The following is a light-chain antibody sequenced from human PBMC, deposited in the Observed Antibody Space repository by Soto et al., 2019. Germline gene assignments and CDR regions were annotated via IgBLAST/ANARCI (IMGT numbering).Light chain of an antibody. CDR1: RGIGNA. CDR2: GAS. Sequence: AIRMTQSASYLSASVGDGVNMXCRASRGIGNALGWYQQKPGKAPKDLIAGASNLQRGGPTRFSGSGSVTDFTRAISSLQPEDSATYYGLQDINYPWTFGQGTKVDIK. CDR3: LQDINYPWT. V-gene: IGKV1-6*01. J-gene: IGKJ1*01.